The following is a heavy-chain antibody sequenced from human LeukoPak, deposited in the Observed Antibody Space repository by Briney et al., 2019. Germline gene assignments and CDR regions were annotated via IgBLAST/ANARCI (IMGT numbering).Heavy chain of an antibody. CDR1: GFTFSSYS. CDR2: ISSSSSTI. J-gene: IGHJ4*02. Sequence: GGSLRLSCAASGFTFSSYSMNWVRQAPGKGLEWVSYISSSSSTIYYADSVKGRFTISRDNAKNSLYLQMNSLRAEDTAVYYCARAVAAATMFYYFDYWGQGTLVTVSS. D-gene: IGHD6-13*01. CDR3: ARAVAAATMFYYFDY. V-gene: IGHV3-48*01.